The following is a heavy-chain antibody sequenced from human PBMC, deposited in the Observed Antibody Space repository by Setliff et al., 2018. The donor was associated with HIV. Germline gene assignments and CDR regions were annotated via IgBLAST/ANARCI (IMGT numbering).Heavy chain of an antibody. CDR2: IYYSGST. V-gene: IGHV4-59*08. J-gene: IGHJ4*02. CDR1: GGSISSYY. D-gene: IGHD4-17*01. CDR3: ARHLIGDYYYFDY. Sequence: PSETLSLTCTVSGGSISSYYWSWIRQPPGKGLEWIGYIYYSGSTNYNPSLKSRVTISVDTSKNQFSLKLSSVTAADPAVYYCARHLIGDYYYFDYWGQGTLVTVSS.